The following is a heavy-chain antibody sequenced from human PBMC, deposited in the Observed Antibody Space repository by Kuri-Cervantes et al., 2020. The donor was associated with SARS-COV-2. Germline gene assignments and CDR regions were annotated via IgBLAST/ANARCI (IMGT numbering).Heavy chain of an antibody. D-gene: IGHD2-2*01. V-gene: IGHV1-3*01. CDR1: GYTFTSYA. CDR3: ARRDIVVVPAANDAFDI. J-gene: IGHJ3*02. Sequence: ASVKVSCKASGYTFTSYAMHWVRQAPGQRLEWMGWINAGNGNTKCSQKFQGRVTITRDTSASTACMELSSLRSEDTAVYYCARRDIVVVPAANDAFDIWGQGTMVTVSS. CDR2: INAGNGNT.